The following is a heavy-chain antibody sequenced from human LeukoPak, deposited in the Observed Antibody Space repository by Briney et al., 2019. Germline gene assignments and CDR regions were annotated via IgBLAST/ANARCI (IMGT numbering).Heavy chain of an antibody. Sequence: ASVKVSCKASGYTFTSYDINWVRQATGQGLEWMGWMNPNSGNTGYAQKFQGRVTMTRNTSISTAYMELSSLRSEDTAVYYCARENYGSGIYYYYYGMDVWGQGTTVTVSS. CDR1: GYTFTSYD. CDR2: MNPNSGNT. V-gene: IGHV1-8*01. J-gene: IGHJ6*02. CDR3: ARENYGSGIYYYYYGMDV. D-gene: IGHD3-10*01.